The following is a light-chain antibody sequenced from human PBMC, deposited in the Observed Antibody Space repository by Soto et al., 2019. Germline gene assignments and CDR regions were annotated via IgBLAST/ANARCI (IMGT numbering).Light chain of an antibody. CDR3: SSYTSSNTLDV. CDR1: SSDIGGYNS. CDR2: DVS. J-gene: IGLJ1*01. V-gene: IGLV2-8*01. Sequence: QSVLTQSPSASGSPGQSVTISCTGTSSDIGGYNSVSWYQQHPGKAPKVMIYDVSKRPSGVPDRFSGSKSGNTASLTISGLQAEDEADYYCSSYTSSNTLDVFGTGTKVTVL.